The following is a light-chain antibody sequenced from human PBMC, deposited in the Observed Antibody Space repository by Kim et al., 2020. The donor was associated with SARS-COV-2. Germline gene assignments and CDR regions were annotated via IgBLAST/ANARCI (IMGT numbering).Light chain of an antibody. CDR2: KDS. CDR1: ALPKQY. CDR3: QSADSSGTWV. Sequence: VSPGQTARITCSGDALPKQYAYWYQQKPGQAPVLVIYKDSERPSGIPERFSGSSSGTTVTLTISGVQAEDEADYYCQSADSSGTWVFGGGTQLSVL. V-gene: IGLV3-25*03. J-gene: IGLJ3*02.